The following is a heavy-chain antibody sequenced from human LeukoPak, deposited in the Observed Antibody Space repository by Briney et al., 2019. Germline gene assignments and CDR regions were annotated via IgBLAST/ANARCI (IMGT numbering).Heavy chain of an antibody. Sequence: PGRSLRLSCAASGCTFSDYGMHWVRQAPGKGLEWVANISSDGSNKYFGDSVKGRFTISRDNSKNTLYVQMNSVRAEDTAVYYXXKSHSGNRYDILXDFDYWGQGTLVTVSS. CDR1: GCTFSDYG. V-gene: IGHV3-30*03. CDR3: XKSHSGNRYDILXDFDY. CDR2: ISSDGSNK. J-gene: IGHJ4*02. D-gene: IGHD3-9*01.